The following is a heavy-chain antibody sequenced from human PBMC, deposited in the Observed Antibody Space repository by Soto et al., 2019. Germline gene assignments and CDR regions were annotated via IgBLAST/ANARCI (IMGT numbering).Heavy chain of an antibody. CDR2: INAGNGNT. V-gene: IGHV1-3*01. CDR1: GYTFTSYA. CDR3: ARGSGMIVVVHFDY. D-gene: IGHD3-22*01. J-gene: IGHJ4*02. Sequence: ASVKVSCKASGYTFTSYAMHWVRQAPGQRLEWMGWINAGNGNTKYSQKFQGRVTITRDTSASTAYMELSSLRSEDTAVYYCARGSGMIVVVHFDYWGQGTLVTVLL.